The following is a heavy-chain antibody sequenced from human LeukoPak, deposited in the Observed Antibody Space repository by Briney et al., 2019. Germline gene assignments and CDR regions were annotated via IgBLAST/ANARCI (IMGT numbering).Heavy chain of an antibody. CDR2: INPNSGGT. Sequence: ASVKVSCKASGYTFTGYYMHWVRQAPGQGLEWMGWINPNSGGTNFAQKFQGRVTMTRDTSISTAYMELSRLRSDDTAVYYCARDLSIAATGNYYYYMDVWGQGTMVSVSS. CDR1: GYTFTGYY. J-gene: IGHJ6*03. CDR3: ARDLSIAATGNYYYYMDV. V-gene: IGHV1-2*02. D-gene: IGHD6-13*01.